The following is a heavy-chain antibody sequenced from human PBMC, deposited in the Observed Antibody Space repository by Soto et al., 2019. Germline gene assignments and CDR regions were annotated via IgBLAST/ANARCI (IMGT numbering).Heavy chain of an antibody. D-gene: IGHD6-13*01. V-gene: IGHV4-39*01. J-gene: IGHJ5*02. CDR1: GGSISSSSYY. CDR2: IYYSGST. CDR3: ARQDSIAAAGLNSFHP. Sequence: SETLSLTCTVSGGSISSSSYYWGWIRQPPGKGLEWIGSIYYSGSTYYNPSLKSRVTISVDTSKNQFSLKLSSVTAADTAVYYCARQDSIAAAGLNSFHPPGPGPLLTLSS.